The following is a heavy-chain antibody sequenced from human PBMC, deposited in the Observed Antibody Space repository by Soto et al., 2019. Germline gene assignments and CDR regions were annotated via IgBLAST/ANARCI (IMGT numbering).Heavy chain of an antibody. V-gene: IGHV4-31*03. Sequence: QVQLQESGPGLVKPSQTLSLTCTVSGGSISSGGYYWSWIRQPPGKRLEWIGYIYYSGSTYYNPSLQSRVTIAVDTSKNQFSLKLSSVTAADTAVYYCARSRGVVTALSAFDIWGQGTMVTLSS. CDR3: ARSRGVVTALSAFDI. D-gene: IGHD2-21*02. CDR1: GGSISSGGYY. CDR2: IYYSGST. J-gene: IGHJ3*02.